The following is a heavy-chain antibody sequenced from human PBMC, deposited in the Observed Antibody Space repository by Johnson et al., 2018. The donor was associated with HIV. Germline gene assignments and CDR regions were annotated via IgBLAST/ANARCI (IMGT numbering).Heavy chain of an antibody. D-gene: IGHD2-21*01. CDR1: GFTFSSYA. Sequence: MRLVESGGGLVQPGGSLRLSCAASGFTFSSYAMSWVRQAPGKGLEWVAVISYDGSNKYYADSVKGRFTISRDNSKNTLYLQMNSLRAEDTAVYYCAKDFLYCGGDCYSGAFDIWGQGTMVTVSS. V-gene: IGHV3-30-3*01. CDR3: AKDFLYCGGDCYSGAFDI. CDR2: ISYDGSNK. J-gene: IGHJ3*02.